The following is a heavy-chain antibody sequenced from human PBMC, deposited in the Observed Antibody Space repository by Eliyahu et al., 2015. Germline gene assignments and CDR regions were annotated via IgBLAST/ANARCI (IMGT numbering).Heavy chain of an antibody. CDR2: IXHSGXT. CDR3: ARGRGDGDHGDH. D-gene: IGHD4-17*01. CDR1: GGSFSAYY. Sequence: QVQLQQWGAGLLKPSXTLSLTCAVYGGSFSAYYWXWVRQPPGKGLEWIGEIXHSGXTNYNPSLKSRVTISVDTSKNQFSLKVSSVTAADTAIYYCARGRGDGDHGDHWGQGTLVTVSS. J-gene: IGHJ4*02. V-gene: IGHV4-34*01.